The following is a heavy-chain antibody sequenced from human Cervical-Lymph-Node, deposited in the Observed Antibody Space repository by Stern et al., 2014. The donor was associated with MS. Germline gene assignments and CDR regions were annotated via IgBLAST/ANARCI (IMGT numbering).Heavy chain of an antibody. Sequence: EVQLVESGGGVARPGGSLRLSCTVSGFTFDEYEMSWVRQAPGKGLEWVSHINWNGDRTGYADSVRGRFTISRDNAKNSLFLQMDRLRVEDTALYVCVRGLQLVRYFDYWGQGAQVTVSS. CDR1: GFTFDEYE. CDR3: VRGLQLVRYFDY. J-gene: IGHJ4*02. CDR2: INWNGDRT. D-gene: IGHD2-2*01. V-gene: IGHV3-20*01.